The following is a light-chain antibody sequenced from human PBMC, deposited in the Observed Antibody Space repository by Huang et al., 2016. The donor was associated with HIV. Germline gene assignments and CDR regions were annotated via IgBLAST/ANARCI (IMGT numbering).Light chain of an antibody. J-gene: IGKJ4*01. V-gene: IGKV3-15*01. CDR2: EAS. CDR3: QQFNNWPPA. Sequence: ETLMTHFPATLSVSPGERATLSCRASQNVRNKLAWYQQKPGQPPRLLFYEASSRATGVPGRFSASGSGIDFTLTISSLQSEDFAVYYCQQFNNWPPAFGGGTTVEIK. CDR1: QNVRNK.